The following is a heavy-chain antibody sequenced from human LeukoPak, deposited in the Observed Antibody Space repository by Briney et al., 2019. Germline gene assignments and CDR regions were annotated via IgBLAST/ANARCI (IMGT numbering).Heavy chain of an antibody. CDR2: ISGSGGST. CDR3: AQCRYSGDGSCFLFDY. CDR1: GFTFSSYA. Sequence: GGSLRLSCAASGFTFSSYAMSWVRQAAGKGREWVSAISGSGGSTYYADSVKGRFTISRDNSKNTLYLQMNSLRAEDTAVYYCAQCRYSGDGSCFLFDYWGQGTLVTVSS. J-gene: IGHJ4*02. D-gene: IGHD2-15*01. V-gene: IGHV3-23*01.